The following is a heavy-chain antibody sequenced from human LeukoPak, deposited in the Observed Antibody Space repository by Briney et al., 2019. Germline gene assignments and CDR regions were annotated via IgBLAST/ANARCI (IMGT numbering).Heavy chain of an antibody. Sequence: GASVKVSCKASGGTFSSYAISWVRQAPGQGLEWMGGIIPIFGTANYSQKFQGRVTITADKSTRTAYMELSSLRSEDTAVYYCARDNDSGEPPHFDYWGQGTLVTISS. CDR1: GGTFSSYA. D-gene: IGHD3-10*01. CDR3: ARDNDSGEPPHFDY. V-gene: IGHV1-69*06. CDR2: IIPIFGTA. J-gene: IGHJ4*02.